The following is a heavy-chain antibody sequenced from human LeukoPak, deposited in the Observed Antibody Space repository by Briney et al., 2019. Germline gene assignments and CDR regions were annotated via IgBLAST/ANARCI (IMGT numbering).Heavy chain of an antibody. CDR2: ISYDGSNK. Sequence: GGSLRLSCAASGFTFSSYSMNWVRQAPGKGLEWVAVISYDGSNKYYADSVKGRFTISRDNSKNMLYLEVISLTADDTAVYYCAKDDAWLRFGEWSQGTLVTVSS. D-gene: IGHD3-10*01. CDR3: AKDDAWLRFGE. V-gene: IGHV3-30*18. CDR1: GFTFSSYS. J-gene: IGHJ4*02.